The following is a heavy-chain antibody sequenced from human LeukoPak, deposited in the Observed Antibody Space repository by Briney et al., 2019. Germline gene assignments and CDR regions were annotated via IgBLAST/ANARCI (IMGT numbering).Heavy chain of an antibody. CDR2: IKQDGSEK. J-gene: IGHJ4*02. V-gene: IGHV3-7*01. D-gene: IGHD2-15*01. CDR1: GFTFSSYW. Sequence: PGGTLRLSCAASGFTFSSYWMSWVRQAPGKGLEWVANIKQDGSEKYYVDSVKGRFTISRDNAKNSLYQQMNSLRAEDTAVYYCARDWSPSYCSGGSCPNDYWGQGTLVTVSS. CDR3: ARDWSPSYCSGGSCPNDY.